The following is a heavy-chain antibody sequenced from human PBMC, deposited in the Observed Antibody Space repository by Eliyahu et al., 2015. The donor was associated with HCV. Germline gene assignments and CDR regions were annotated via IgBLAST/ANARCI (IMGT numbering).Heavy chain of an antibody. D-gene: IGHD4-11*01. CDR2: IIPIFGTA. CDR3: ARDTSNYGNLRRSGQNWFDP. Sequence: QVQLVQSGAEVKKPGSSVKVSCKASGGTXXXXAISWVRQAXGXGLEWMGGIIPIFGTANYAQKFQGRVTITADESTSTAYMELSSLRSEDTAVYYCARDTSNYGNLRRSGQNWFDPWGQGTLVTVSS. CDR1: GGTXXXXA. V-gene: IGHV1-69*01. J-gene: IGHJ5*02.